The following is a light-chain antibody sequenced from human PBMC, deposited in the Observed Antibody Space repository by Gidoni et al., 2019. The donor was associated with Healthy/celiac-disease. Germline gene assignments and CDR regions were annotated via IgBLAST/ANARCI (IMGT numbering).Light chain of an antibody. V-gene: IGKV3-20*01. CDR2: GPS. Sequence: EIALTPSPGALSLSPGERATLAVRASQRVSSSYLAWYQQLPGKGPRLLIYGPSSRDPGVPARISGSGSGADFTLSISRLEPQDFAVYYCQQYGSSPPVTFGQGTRLEIK. CDR1: QRVSSSY. CDR3: QQYGSSPPVT. J-gene: IGKJ5*01.